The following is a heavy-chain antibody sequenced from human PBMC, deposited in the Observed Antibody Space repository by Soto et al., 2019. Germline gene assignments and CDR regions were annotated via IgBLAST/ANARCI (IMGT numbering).Heavy chain of an antibody. V-gene: IGHV3-30*18. CDR1: GFTFSSYG. J-gene: IGHJ4*02. CDR3: AKRRDFDWLREYYFDY. CDR2: ISYDGSNK. D-gene: IGHD3-9*01. Sequence: QVQLVESGGGVVQPGRSLRLSCAASGFTFSSYGMHWVRQAPGKGLEWVAVISYDGSNKYYADSVKGRFTISRDNYKNTLYLQMNSLRAEDTAVYYCAKRRDFDWLREYYFDYWGQGTLVTVSS.